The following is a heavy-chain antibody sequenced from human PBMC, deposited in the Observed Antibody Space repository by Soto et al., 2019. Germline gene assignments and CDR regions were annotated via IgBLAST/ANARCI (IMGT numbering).Heavy chain of an antibody. CDR2: ISGSGGST. D-gene: IGHD6-19*01. J-gene: IGHJ4*02. Sequence: EVQLLESGGGLVQPGGSLRLSCAASGFTFSSYAMSWVRQAPGKGLEWVSAISGSGGSTYYADSVKGRFTISRDNSKNALYLQMSSLRAEDTAVYYCAKDRIAVAGGASDYWGQGTLVTVSS. CDR1: GFTFSSYA. CDR3: AKDRIAVAGGASDY. V-gene: IGHV3-23*01.